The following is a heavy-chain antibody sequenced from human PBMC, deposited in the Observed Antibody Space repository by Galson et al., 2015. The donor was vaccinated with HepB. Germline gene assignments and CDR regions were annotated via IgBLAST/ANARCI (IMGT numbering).Heavy chain of an antibody. Sequence: SLRLSCAASGFTFSSYGMHWVRQAPGKGLEWVAVISYDGSNKYYADSVKGRFTISRDNSKNTLYLQMNSLRAEDTAVYYCAKDPYCSSTSCYPWAVWGKGTTVTVSS. D-gene: IGHD2-2*01. CDR3: AKDPYCSSTSCYPWAV. CDR1: GFTFSSYG. CDR2: ISYDGSNK. J-gene: IGHJ6*04. V-gene: IGHV3-30*18.